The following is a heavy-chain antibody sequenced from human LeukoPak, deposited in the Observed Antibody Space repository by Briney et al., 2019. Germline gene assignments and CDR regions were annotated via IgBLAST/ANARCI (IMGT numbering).Heavy chain of an antibody. Sequence: GGSLRLSCAASGFTFSSYSMNWVRQAPGKGLEWVSSISSSSSYIYYADSVKGRFTISRDNAKNSLYLQMNSLRAEDTAVYYXXXXXXXXXDSSGYYYYYGMDVWGQGTTVTVSS. CDR3: XXXXXXXXDSSGYYYYYGMDV. J-gene: IGHJ6*02. CDR1: GFTFSSYS. V-gene: IGHV3-21*01. CDR2: ISSSSSYI. D-gene: IGHD3-22*01.